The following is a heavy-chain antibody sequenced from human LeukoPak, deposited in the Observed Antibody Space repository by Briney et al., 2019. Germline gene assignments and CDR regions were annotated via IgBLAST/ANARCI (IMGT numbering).Heavy chain of an antibody. CDR1: GFAFSSFA. D-gene: IGHD6-19*01. J-gene: IGHJ6*03. V-gene: IGHV3-23*01. Sequence: PGGSLRLSCAASGFAFSSFAMGWVRQSPGKGLEWLSTINGGGNTTFYADSVKGRSTISRDNSKNTLYLHMDGLRPDDTAIYYCTKELHVAVAVADYYYFYMDVWGRGTAVSVSS. CDR3: TKELHVAVAVADYYYFYMDV. CDR2: INGGGNTT.